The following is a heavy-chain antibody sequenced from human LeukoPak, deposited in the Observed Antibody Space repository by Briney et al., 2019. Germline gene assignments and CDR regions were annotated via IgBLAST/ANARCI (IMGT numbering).Heavy chain of an antibody. D-gene: IGHD3-9*01. CDR1: GYTFTAYY. J-gene: IGHJ1*01. CDR3: ARNDILTGYAAAEYFQH. CDR2: INPNSGGT. V-gene: IGHV1-2*02. Sequence: ASVKVSCKTSGYTFTAYYMHWVRQAPGQGLERMGWINPNSGGTNYAQRFQGRVTMTRDTSTSTVYMELSSLRSEDTAVSYCARNDILTGYAAAEYFQHWAGAPWSPSPQ.